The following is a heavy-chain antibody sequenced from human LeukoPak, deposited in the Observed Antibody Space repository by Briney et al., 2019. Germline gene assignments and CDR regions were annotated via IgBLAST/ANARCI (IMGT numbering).Heavy chain of an antibody. CDR1: GFTFINYA. Sequence: GILRLSCAASGFTFINYAMSWVRQAPGKGLEWVAVIWYDGSTKYYADSVKGRFTISRDNSKNTVYLQMNSLRAEDTALYYCANNGVSPNYYYGMGVWGQGTTVTVSS. CDR3: ANNGVSPNYYYGMGV. V-gene: IGHV3-33*08. D-gene: IGHD2-8*01. J-gene: IGHJ6*02. CDR2: IWYDGSTK.